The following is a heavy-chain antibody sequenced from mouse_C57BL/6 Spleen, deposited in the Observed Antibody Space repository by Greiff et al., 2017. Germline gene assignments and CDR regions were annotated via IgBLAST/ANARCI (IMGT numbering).Heavy chain of an antibody. CDR3: ARGYITTVDWYFDV. J-gene: IGHJ1*03. CDR2: IDPSDSYT. V-gene: IGHV1-59*01. D-gene: IGHD1-1*01. CDR1: GYTFTSYW. Sequence: VKLQQPGAELVRPGTSVKLSCKASGYTFTSYWMHWVKQRPGQGLEWIGVIDPSDSYTNYNQKFKGKATLTVDTSSSTAYMQLSSLTSEDSAVYYCARGYITTVDWYFDVWGTGTTVTVSS.